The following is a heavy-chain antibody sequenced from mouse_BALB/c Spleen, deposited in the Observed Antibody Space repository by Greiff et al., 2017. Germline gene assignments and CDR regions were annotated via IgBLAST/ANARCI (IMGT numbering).Heavy chain of an antibody. Sequence: EVQLQQSGAELVRSGASVKLSCTASGFNIKDYYMHWVKQRPEQGLAWIGWIDPENGDTEYAPKFQGKATMTADTSSNTAYLQLSSLTSEDTAVYYCNPIYDGYLDAMDYWGQGTSVTVSA. V-gene: IGHV14-4*02. CDR2: IDPENGDT. D-gene: IGHD2-3*01. CDR1: GFNIKDYY. J-gene: IGHJ4*01. CDR3: NPIYDGYLDAMDY.